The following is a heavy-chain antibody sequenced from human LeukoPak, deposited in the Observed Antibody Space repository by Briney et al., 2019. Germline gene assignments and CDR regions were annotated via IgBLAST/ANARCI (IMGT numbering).Heavy chain of an antibody. J-gene: IGHJ4*02. Sequence: PSETLSLTCAVYGGSFRGYYWSGIREPPGRGLEWIGEINHSGSTNYNPSLKSRVTISVDTSKNQFSLKLGSVTAADTAVYYCARAEVAFGSGTDFDYWGQGTLVTVSS. CDR3: ARAEVAFGSGTDFDY. D-gene: IGHD3-10*01. CDR2: INHSGST. V-gene: IGHV4-34*01. CDR1: GGSFRGYY.